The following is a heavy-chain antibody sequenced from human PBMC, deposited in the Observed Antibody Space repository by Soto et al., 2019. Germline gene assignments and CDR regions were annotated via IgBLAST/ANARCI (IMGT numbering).Heavy chain of an antibody. CDR3: ARHSPHIVGAGRGMDV. CDR1: GYSFTSYW. V-gene: IGHV5-10-1*01. CDR2: IDPSDSYT. J-gene: IGHJ6*02. D-gene: IGHD1-26*01. Sequence: PGESLKISCKGSGYSFTSYWISWVRQMPGKGLEWMGRIDPSDSYTNYSPSFQGHVTISADKSISTAYLQWSSLKASDTAMYYCARHSPHIVGAGRGMDVWGQGTTVTVSS.